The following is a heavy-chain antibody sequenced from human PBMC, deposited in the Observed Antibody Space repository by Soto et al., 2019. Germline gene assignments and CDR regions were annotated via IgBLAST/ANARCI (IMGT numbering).Heavy chain of an antibody. D-gene: IGHD1-1*01. J-gene: IGHJ6*02. V-gene: IGHV4-31*03. Sequence: TLSLTCTVSGGSVNSGGYHWSWIRQHPGKGLEWIGDIYYSGSTYYNPSLKSRVTISIDTSTNHFSLHLSALTAADTAVYYCARAPIPNWNYYGMDVWGQGTTVTVSS. CDR3: ARAPIPNWNYYGMDV. CDR2: IYYSGST. CDR1: GGSVNSGGYH.